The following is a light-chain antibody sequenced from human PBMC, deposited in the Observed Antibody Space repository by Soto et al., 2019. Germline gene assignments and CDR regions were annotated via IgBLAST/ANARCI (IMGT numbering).Light chain of an antibody. CDR1: SSDVGGYNY. CDR3: YSYTSSSTYV. J-gene: IGLJ1*01. V-gene: IGLV2-14*03. Sequence: QSVLTQPASASGSPGQSITISCTGTSSDVGGYNYVSWYQQHPAKAPKVMIYDVSNRPSGVSNRFSGSKSGNTASLTISGLQAEDEADYYCYSYTSSSTYVFGTGTKVTVL. CDR2: DVS.